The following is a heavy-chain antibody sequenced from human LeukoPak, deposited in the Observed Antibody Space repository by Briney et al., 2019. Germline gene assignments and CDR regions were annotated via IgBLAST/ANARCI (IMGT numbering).Heavy chain of an antibody. Sequence: PGGSLRLSCAASGFTVSSSYMNWVRQAPGKGLEWVSIINSDGNTYYADSVKGRFTISRDNSKNKLYLQMNNLRAEDTAIYYCARHNRGDPDFFDFWGQGTLVTVSS. CDR2: INSDGNT. J-gene: IGHJ4*02. CDR1: GFTVSSSY. V-gene: IGHV3-53*01. D-gene: IGHD2-21*02. CDR3: ARHNRGDPDFFDF.